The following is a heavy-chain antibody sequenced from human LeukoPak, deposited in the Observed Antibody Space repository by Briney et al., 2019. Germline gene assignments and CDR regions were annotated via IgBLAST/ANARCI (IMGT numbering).Heavy chain of an antibody. CDR3: ARAFRGPFDY. D-gene: IGHD3-10*01. Sequence: GGSLRLSCAASGFTFSSYEMSWVRQAPGKGLEWVSYISSSGRTKYYADSVKGRFTISRDNAKNSLYLQMNSLRAEDTAVYYCARAFRGPFDYWGQGTLVTVSS. CDR2: ISSSGRTK. J-gene: IGHJ4*02. V-gene: IGHV3-48*03. CDR1: GFTFSSYE.